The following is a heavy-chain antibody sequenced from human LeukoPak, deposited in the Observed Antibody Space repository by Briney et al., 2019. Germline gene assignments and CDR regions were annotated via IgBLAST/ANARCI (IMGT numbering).Heavy chain of an antibody. CDR1: GYTFTSCG. Sequence: ASVKVSCKASGYTFTSCGISWVRQAPGQGLEWMGWISAYNGNTNYAQKLQGRVTMTTDTSTSAAYMELRSLRSDDTAVYYCARDLAMTTQYYYYYMDVWGKGTTVTVSS. D-gene: IGHD4-11*01. V-gene: IGHV1-18*01. CDR2: ISAYNGNT. J-gene: IGHJ6*03. CDR3: ARDLAMTTQYYYYYMDV.